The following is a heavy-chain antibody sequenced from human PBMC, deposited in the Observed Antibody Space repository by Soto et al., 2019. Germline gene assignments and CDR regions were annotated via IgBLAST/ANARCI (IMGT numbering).Heavy chain of an antibody. D-gene: IGHD3-16*02. CDR3: AKDTGGLHLGELSGPIDY. V-gene: IGHV3-9*01. J-gene: IGHJ4*02. CDR1: GFTFDDYA. Sequence: GGSLRLSCAASGFTFDDYAMHWVRQAPGKGLEWVSGISWNSGSIGYADSVKGRFTISRDNAKNSLYLQMNSLRAEDTALYYCAKDTGGLHLGELSGPIDYWGQGTLVTVSS. CDR2: ISWNSGSI.